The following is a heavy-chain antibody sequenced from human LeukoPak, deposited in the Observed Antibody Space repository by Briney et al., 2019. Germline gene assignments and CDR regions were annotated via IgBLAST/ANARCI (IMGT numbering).Heavy chain of an antibody. Sequence: GGSLRLSCAASGFTFSSYAMHWVRQAPGKGLEWVAVISYDGSNKYYADSVKGRFTISRDNSKNTLYLQMNSLRAEDTAVYYCAGEGDGDFPNYYGMDVWGQGTTVTVSS. J-gene: IGHJ6*02. D-gene: IGHD4-17*01. V-gene: IGHV3-30-3*01. CDR1: GFTFSSYA. CDR3: AGEGDGDFPNYYGMDV. CDR2: ISYDGSNK.